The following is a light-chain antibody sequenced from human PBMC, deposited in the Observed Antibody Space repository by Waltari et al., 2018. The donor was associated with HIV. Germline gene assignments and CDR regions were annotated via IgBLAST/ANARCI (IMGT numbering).Light chain of an antibody. CDR2: EVT. Sequence: QSALTQPPSASGSPGQSVTIPSTVTSSDIAGYNYISWYQQHPGKAPKLIMTEVTKRPSGVPDRFSGSKSGNTASLTVSGLQAEDEAHYYCSSYAPTNNFYVLFGGGTALTVL. CDR3: SSYAPTNNFYVL. CDR1: SSDIAGYNY. J-gene: IGLJ2*01. V-gene: IGLV2-8*01.